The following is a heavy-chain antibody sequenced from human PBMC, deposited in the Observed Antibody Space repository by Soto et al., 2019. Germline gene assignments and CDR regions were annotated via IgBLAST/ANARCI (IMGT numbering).Heavy chain of an antibody. CDR2: IAFTGSAT. CDR1: GFNFHDYA. CDR3: VKEVETVWLVAFAL. J-gene: IGHJ4*02. Sequence: SQRLSCATSGFNFHDYAMSWVRQAPGKGLGWVSAIAFTGSATYYADSVKGRFTISRDNSKNIVYLQMNSLRVDDTALYYCVKEVETVWLVAFALWRQGT. D-gene: IGHD5-18*01. V-gene: IGHV3-23*01.